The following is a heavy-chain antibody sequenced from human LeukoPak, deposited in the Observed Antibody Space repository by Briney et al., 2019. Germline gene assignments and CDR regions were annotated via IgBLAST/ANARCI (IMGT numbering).Heavy chain of an antibody. J-gene: IGHJ6*03. Sequence: ASVKVSCKASGYTFTGYYMHWVRQAPGQGLEWMGWINPNSGGTNYAQKFQGRVTMTRDTSISTAYMELSRLRSDDTAVYYCAREAVVVTAMPSYYYYYMDVWGKGTTVTVSS. D-gene: IGHD2-21*02. CDR3: AREAVVVTAMPSYYYYYMDV. CDR1: GYTFTGYY. V-gene: IGHV1-2*02. CDR2: INPNSGGT.